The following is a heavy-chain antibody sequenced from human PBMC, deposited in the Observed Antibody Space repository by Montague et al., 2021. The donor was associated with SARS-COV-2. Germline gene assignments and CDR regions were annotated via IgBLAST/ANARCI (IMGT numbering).Heavy chain of an antibody. V-gene: IGHV3-7*01. J-gene: IGHJ4*02. Sequence: SLRLSCATSEFTCSSHWMSWVRQAPGKGLEWVANINPDGSERYYVDSVKGRFTISRDNAQNSLYLQMNSLRAEDTAVYYCAREGYYYEGYFDNWGQGTLVTVSS. D-gene: IGHD3-22*01. CDR2: INPDGSER. CDR3: AREGYYYEGYFDN. CDR1: EFTCSSHW.